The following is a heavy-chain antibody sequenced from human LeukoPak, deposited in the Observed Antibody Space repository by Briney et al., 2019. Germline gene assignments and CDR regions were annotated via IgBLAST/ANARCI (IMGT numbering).Heavy chain of an antibody. CDR3: ARNRRYSSSWSDY. Sequence: ASVKVSCKVSGYTLTELSIHWVRQAPGKGLEWMGWISAYNGNTNYAQKLQGRVTMTTDTSTSTAYMELRSLRSDDTAVYYCARNRRYSSSWSDYWGQGPWSPSPQ. D-gene: IGHD6-13*01. J-gene: IGHJ4*02. V-gene: IGHV1-18*01. CDR2: ISAYNGNT. CDR1: GYTLTELS.